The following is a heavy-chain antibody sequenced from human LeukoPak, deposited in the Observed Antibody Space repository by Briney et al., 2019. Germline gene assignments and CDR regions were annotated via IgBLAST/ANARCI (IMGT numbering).Heavy chain of an antibody. CDR1: GGTFSSYA. D-gene: IGHD3-22*01. Sequence: GASVKVSCKASGGTFSSYAINWVRQAPGQGLEWMGGIIPIFGTANYAQKFQGRVTITADESTSTAYMELSSLRSEDTAVYYCARDLRNYDSCGEFDPWGQGTLVTVSS. V-gene: IGHV1-69*13. J-gene: IGHJ5*02. CDR3: ARDLRNYDSCGEFDP. CDR2: IIPIFGTA.